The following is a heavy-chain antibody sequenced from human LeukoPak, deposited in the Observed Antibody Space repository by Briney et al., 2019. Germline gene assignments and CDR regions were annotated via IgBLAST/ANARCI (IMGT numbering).Heavy chain of an antibody. CDR1: GFTFSSYG. CDR3: AKGGRGYSYGSFDY. Sequence: PGGSLRLSCAASGFTFSSYGMHWVRQAPGKGLEWVSFIRYDGSNKYYADSVKGRFTISRDNSKNTLYLQMNSLRAEDTAVYYFAKGGRGYSYGSFDYWGQGTLVTVSS. J-gene: IGHJ4*02. V-gene: IGHV3-30*02. D-gene: IGHD5-18*01. CDR2: IRYDGSNK.